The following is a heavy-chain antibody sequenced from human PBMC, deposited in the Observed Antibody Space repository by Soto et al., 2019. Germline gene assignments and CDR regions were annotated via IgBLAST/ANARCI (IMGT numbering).Heavy chain of an antibody. Sequence: SETLSLTCTVSGGSISSYYWSWIRQPPGKGLEWIGYIYYSGSTNYNPSLKSRVTISVDTSKNQFSLKLSSVTAADTAVYYCARMFSPDYHYYYYMDVWGKGTTVTVSS. J-gene: IGHJ6*03. V-gene: IGHV4-59*01. CDR2: IYYSGST. D-gene: IGHD3-10*02. CDR3: ARMFSPDYHYYYYMDV. CDR1: GGSISSYY.